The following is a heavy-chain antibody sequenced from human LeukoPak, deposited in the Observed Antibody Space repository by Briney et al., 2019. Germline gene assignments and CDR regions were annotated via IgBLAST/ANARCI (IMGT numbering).Heavy chain of an antibody. CDR1: GGTFSSYA. D-gene: IGHD3-3*01. CDR2: IIPILGIA. CDR3: ASPRFLEWSLYYYYYGMDV. V-gene: IGHV1-69*04. Sequence: ASVKVSCKASGGTFSSYAISWVQQAPGQGLEWMGRIIPILGIANYAQKFQGRVTITADKSTSTAYMELSSLRSEDTAVYYCASPRFLEWSLYYYYYGMDVWGQGTTVTVSS. J-gene: IGHJ6*02.